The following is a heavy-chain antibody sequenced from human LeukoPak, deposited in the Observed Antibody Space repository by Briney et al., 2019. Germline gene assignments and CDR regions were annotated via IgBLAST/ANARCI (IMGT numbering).Heavy chain of an antibody. D-gene: IGHD5-24*01. CDR3: ARGGGDGYIGDAFDI. CDR2: ISSSSSYI. Sequence: GGSLRLSCAASGFTFSSYSMSWVRQAPGKGLEWVSSISSSSSYIYYADSVKGRFTISRDNAKNSLYLQMNSLRAEDTAVYYCARGGGDGYIGDAFDIWGQGTMVTVSS. V-gene: IGHV3-21*01. J-gene: IGHJ3*02. CDR1: GFTFSSYS.